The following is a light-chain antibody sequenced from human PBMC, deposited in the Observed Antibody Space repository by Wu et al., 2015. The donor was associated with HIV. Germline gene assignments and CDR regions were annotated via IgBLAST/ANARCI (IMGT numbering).Light chain of an antibody. CDR1: RSVSGT. CDR2: DAS. Sequence: EIVLTQSPATLSFSPGETATLSCRASRSVSGTLAWYQQKPGQPPRLLIYDASNRATGIPARFSGSGFATDFTLTITSLEPEDFAIYFCQQHSNWPLTFGQGTRLDIK. CDR3: QQHSNWPLT. J-gene: IGKJ5*01. V-gene: IGKV3-11*01.